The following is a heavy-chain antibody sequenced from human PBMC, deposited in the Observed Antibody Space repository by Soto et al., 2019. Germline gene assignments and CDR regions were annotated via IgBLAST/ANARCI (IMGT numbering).Heavy chain of an antibody. J-gene: IGHJ4*02. CDR1: GFTFSSYA. V-gene: IGHV3-23*01. D-gene: IGHD3-22*01. CDR3: AKGCYYDSSGYYVRRYFDY. CDR2: ITAGGGST. Sequence: EVQLLESGGGLVQPGGSLRLSCAASGFTFSSYAMTWVRQAPGKGLEWVSAITAGGGSTYYADSVKGRFTISRDNSKNTLYLKMNSLRAEDTAVYYCAKGCYYDSSGYYVRRYFDYWGQGTLVTVSS.